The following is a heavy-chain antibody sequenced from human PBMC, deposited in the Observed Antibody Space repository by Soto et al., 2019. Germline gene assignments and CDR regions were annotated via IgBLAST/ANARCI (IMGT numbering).Heavy chain of an antibody. Sequence: SETLSLTCTVSGDYISSYSLSWIRQPPGKGLEWIGNIHYNGNTKYSPSLKSRVTMSVDTSKNHFSLKLISVTTADTAVYFCAREGNLGRWIQPLDSWGQGTLVTVSS. CDR2: IHYNGNT. V-gene: IGHV4-59*01. CDR1: GDYISSYS. J-gene: IGHJ4*02. CDR3: AREGNLGRWIQPLDS. D-gene: IGHD2-2*03.